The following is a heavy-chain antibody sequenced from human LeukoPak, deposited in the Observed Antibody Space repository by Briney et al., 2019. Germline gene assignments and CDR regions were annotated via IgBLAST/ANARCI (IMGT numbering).Heavy chain of an antibody. V-gene: IGHV4-39*01. CDR3: ARRPVSSNFDY. CDR1: GGSITSSSYY. J-gene: IGHJ4*02. CDR2: IYYSGST. Sequence: SETLSLTCTLSGGSITSSSYYWGWIRQPPGKGLEWIGTIYYSGSTYYNPSLKSRVPISVDTSKNQSSLKLSSVTAADTAVYYCARRPVSSNFDYWGQGTLVTVSS. D-gene: IGHD3-10*01.